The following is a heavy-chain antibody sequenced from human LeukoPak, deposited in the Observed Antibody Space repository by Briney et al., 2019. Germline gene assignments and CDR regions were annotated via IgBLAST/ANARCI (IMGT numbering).Heavy chain of an antibody. Sequence: ASVKVSCKASGYTFTSYGISWVRQAPGQGLEWMGWISAYNGNTNYAQKLQGRVTMTTDTSTSTANMELRSLRSDDTAVYYCARAAIQQSQGPFLPYNWFDPWGQGTLVTVSS. D-gene: IGHD6-13*01. CDR3: ARAAIQQSQGPFLPYNWFDP. CDR2: ISAYNGNT. J-gene: IGHJ5*02. V-gene: IGHV1-18*01. CDR1: GYTFTSYG.